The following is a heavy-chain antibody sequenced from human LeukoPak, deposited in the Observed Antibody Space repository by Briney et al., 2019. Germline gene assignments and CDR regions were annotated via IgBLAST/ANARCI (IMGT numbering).Heavy chain of an antibody. D-gene: IGHD3-10*01. J-gene: IGHJ5*02. CDR1: GGSISSSSYY. Sequence: SETLSLTCTVSGGSISSSSYYWGWIRQPPGKGLKWIGSIYYSGSTYYNPSLKSRVTISVDTSKNQFSLKLSSVTAADTAVYYCVMTSMVRGVITAWGQGTLVTVSS. CDR2: IYYSGST. V-gene: IGHV4-39*01. CDR3: VMTSMVRGVITA.